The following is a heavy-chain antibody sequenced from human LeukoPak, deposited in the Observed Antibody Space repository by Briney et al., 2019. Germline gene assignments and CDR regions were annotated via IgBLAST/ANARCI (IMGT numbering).Heavy chain of an antibody. CDR1: GFTFSSYA. CDR3: ARLRYYAMDV. Sequence: GGSLRLSCAASGFTFSSYAMSWVRQAPGKGLEWVSAISGSGGSTYYADSVKGRFTISRDNAKNSLYLQMNSLRAEDTAVYYCARLRYYAMDVWGQGTTVTASS. J-gene: IGHJ6*02. CDR2: ISGSGGST. V-gene: IGHV3-23*01.